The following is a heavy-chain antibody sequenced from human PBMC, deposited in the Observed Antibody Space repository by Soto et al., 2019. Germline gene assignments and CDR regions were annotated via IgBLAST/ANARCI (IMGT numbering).Heavy chain of an antibody. D-gene: IGHD3-3*01. CDR3: ARRERFLESYMDV. CDR2: IYYSGST. J-gene: IGHJ6*03. V-gene: IGHV4-39*01. Sequence: SETLSLTCTVSGGSISSSSYSWGWIRQPPGKGLEWIGSIYYSGSTYYNPSLKSRVTISVDTSKNQFSLKLSSVTAADTAVYYCARRERFLESYMDVWGKGTTVTVS. CDR1: GGSISSSSYS.